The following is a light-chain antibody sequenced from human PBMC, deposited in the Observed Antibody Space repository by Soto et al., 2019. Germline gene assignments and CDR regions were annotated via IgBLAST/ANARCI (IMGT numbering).Light chain of an antibody. CDR1: QRIDRY. V-gene: IGKV1-5*01. J-gene: IGKJ1*01. CDR3: QQYKDDAWT. CDR2: DAS. Sequence: DIQLTQSPSTLSASVGDRVTITCRASQRIDRYLAWYQQKPGKAPKLLVYDASTLEGGVPSRFSGSGSATEFILIISSLQPDDFATYYCQQYKDDAWTFGQGTKVDI.